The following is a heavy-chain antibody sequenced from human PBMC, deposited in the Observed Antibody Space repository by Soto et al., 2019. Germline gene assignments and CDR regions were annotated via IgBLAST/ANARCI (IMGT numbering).Heavy chain of an antibody. CDR1: GYTFTGYY. V-gene: IGHV1-2*04. CDR3: ARVGGYGYEYYFDY. CDR2: INPNSGST. J-gene: IGHJ4*02. Sequence: ASVKVSCKASGYTFTGYYMHWVRQAPGQGLEWMGWINPNSGSTNYAQKFQGWVTMTRDTSISTAYMELSRLRSDDTAVYYCARVGGYGYEYYFDYWGQGTLVTVSS. D-gene: IGHD5-12*01.